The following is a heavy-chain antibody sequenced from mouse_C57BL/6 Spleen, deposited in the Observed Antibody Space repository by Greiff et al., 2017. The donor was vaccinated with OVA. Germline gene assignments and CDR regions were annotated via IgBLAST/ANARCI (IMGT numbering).Heavy chain of an antibody. D-gene: IGHD1-1*01. Sequence: QVQLQQPGAELVKPGASVKLSCKASGYTFTSYWMHWVKQRPGQGLEWIGMIHPNSGSTNYNEKFKSKATLTVDKSSSTAYMQLSSLTSEDSAVYYCARGGITTVPYYFDYWGQGTTLTVSS. V-gene: IGHV1-64*01. CDR3: ARGGITTVPYYFDY. CDR2: IHPNSGST. CDR1: GYTFTSYW. J-gene: IGHJ2*01.